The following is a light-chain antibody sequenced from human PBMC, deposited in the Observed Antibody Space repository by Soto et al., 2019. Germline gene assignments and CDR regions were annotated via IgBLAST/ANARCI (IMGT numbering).Light chain of an antibody. V-gene: IGKV3-20*01. Sequence: EIVLTQSPGTLSLSPGERATLSCRSSQSVSSNYLAWYQQKPGQAPRLLIYGASSRATGIPDRFSGSGSGTDFVLTISRLEPEDFAVYYCQQYFKSPWTFGQGTKVDI. CDR3: QQYFKSPWT. CDR1: QSVSSNY. J-gene: IGKJ1*01. CDR2: GAS.